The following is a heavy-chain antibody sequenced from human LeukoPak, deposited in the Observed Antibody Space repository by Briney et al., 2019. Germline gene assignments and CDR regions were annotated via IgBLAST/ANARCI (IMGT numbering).Heavy chain of an antibody. Sequence: SETLSLTCTVSGGSISSSSYYWGWIRQPPGKGLEWIGSIYYSGSTNHNPSLKSRVTISVDTSKNQFSLKLSSVTAAATAVYYCARVLTYSYGYGLVDYWGQGTLVTVFS. J-gene: IGHJ4*02. CDR2: IYYSGST. V-gene: IGHV4-39*07. D-gene: IGHD5-18*01. CDR1: GGSISSSSYY. CDR3: ARVLTYSYGYGLVDY.